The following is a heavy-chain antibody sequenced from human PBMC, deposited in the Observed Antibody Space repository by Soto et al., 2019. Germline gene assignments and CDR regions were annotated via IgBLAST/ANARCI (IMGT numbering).Heavy chain of an antibody. Sequence: EVQLVESGGGLVQPGGSLRLSCAASGFTFSSYSMNWVRQAPGKGLEWVSYISGSTNTIYYADSVKGRFTISRDNAKKLLYLQMNSLRAVDTAVYYCAREKSFDYWGQGTLVTVSS. CDR2: ISGSTNTI. V-gene: IGHV3-48*04. J-gene: IGHJ4*02. CDR1: GFTFSSYS. CDR3: AREKSFDY.